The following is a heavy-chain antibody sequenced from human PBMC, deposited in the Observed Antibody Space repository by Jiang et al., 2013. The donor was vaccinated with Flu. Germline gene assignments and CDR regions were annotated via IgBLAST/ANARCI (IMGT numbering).Heavy chain of an antibody. CDR3: AKDIGSSGWCLFAFDI. V-gene: IGHV3-43*02. D-gene: IGHD6-19*01. J-gene: IGHJ3*02. Sequence: LEWVSLISGDGGSTYYADSVKGRFTISRDNSKNSLYLQMNSLRTEDTALYYCAKDIGSSGWCLFAFDIWGQGTMVTVSS. CDR2: ISGDGGST.